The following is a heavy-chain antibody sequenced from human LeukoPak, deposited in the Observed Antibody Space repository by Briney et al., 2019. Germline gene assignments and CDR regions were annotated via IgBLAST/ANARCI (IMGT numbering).Heavy chain of an antibody. Sequence: NPSETLSLTCTVSGGSISSYYWSGIRQPPGKGLEWIGYIYYSGSTNYNPSLKSRVTISVDTSKNQFSLRLSSVTAADTAVYYCARSHSVWTSFDYWGQGTLVTVSS. D-gene: IGHD3/OR15-3a*01. V-gene: IGHV4-59*01. J-gene: IGHJ4*02. CDR3: ARSHSVWTSFDY. CDR1: GGSISSYY. CDR2: IYYSGST.